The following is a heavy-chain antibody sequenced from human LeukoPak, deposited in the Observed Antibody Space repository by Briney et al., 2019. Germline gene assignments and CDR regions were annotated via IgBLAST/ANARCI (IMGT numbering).Heavy chain of an antibody. CDR2: INHSGST. CDR1: GGSISGSTSY. Sequence: SETLSLTCSVSGGSISGSTSYWSWIRQPPGKGLEWIGEINHSGSTNYNPSLKSRVTISVDTSKNQFSLKLSSVTAADTAVYYCARGGYSSGFDYWGQGTLVTVSS. CDR3: ARGGYSSGFDY. V-gene: IGHV4-34*01. D-gene: IGHD6-19*01. J-gene: IGHJ4*02.